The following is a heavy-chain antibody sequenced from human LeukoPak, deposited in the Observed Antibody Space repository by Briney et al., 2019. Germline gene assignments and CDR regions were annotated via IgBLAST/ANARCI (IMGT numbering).Heavy chain of an antibody. CDR3: AGTDTAMVREDTY. CDR2: IYYSEST. J-gene: IGHJ4*02. CDR1: GGSISSGDYY. D-gene: IGHD5-18*01. V-gene: IGHV4-30-4*01. Sequence: SETLSLTCTVSGGSISSGDYYWSWIRQPPGKGLEWIGYIYYSESTYYNPSLKSRVTISVDTSKNQFSLKLSSVTAADTAVYYCAGTDTAMVREDTYWGQGTLVTVSS.